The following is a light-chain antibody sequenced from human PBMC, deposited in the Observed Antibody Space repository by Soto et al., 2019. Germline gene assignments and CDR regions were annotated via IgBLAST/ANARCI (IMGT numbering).Light chain of an antibody. CDR2: DTS. CDR3: QQYGNSPIT. J-gene: IGKJ5*01. CDR1: QNVRSDY. V-gene: IGKV3-20*01. Sequence: QSRATLPVSPGCQVTLSCRASQNVRSDYFAWYQQKPGQAPRLLIYDTSSRATGIPDRFSGSGSGTDFTLTITRLEPEDFAVYSCQQYGNSPITFGQGTRLEI.